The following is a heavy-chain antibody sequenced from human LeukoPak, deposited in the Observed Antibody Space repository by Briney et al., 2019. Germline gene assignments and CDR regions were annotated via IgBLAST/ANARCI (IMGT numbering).Heavy chain of an antibody. J-gene: IGHJ4*02. CDR2: ISRSGSII. D-gene: IGHD3-10*01. CDR3: ARAVRGVIRAFDY. V-gene: IGHV3-48*03. Sequence: GGSLRLSCAASGFTFSSYEMNWVRQAPGKGLEWVSYISRSGSIIYYTDSVKGRFTISRDNAKRSLYLQMNSLRAEDTAVYYCARAVRGVIRAFDYWGQGTLVTVSS. CDR1: GFTFSSYE.